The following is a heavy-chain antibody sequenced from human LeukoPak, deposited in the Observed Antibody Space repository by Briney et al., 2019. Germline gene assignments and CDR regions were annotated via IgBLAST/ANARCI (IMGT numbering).Heavy chain of an antibody. J-gene: IGHJ5*02. D-gene: IGHD6-13*01. Sequence: SETLSLTCTVSSGSISSGDYYWSWIRQPPGKGLEWIGYIYYSGSTNYNPSLKSRVTISVDTSKNQFSLKLSSVTAADTAVYYCARGAAAVGYNWFDPWGQGTLVTVSS. V-gene: IGHV4-61*08. CDR2: IYYSGST. CDR3: ARGAAAVGYNWFDP. CDR1: SGSISSGDYY.